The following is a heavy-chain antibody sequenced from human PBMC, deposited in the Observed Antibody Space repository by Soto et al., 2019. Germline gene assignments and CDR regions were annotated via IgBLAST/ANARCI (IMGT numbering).Heavy chain of an antibody. CDR3: ARQGVDYDFWSGYWDYYYYYYMDV. Sequence: ASVKVSCKASGYTFTSYGISWVRQAPGQGLEWMGWINPYGGSTSYAQKFQGRVTMTRDTSTSTVYMELSSLRSEDTAVYYCARQGVDYDFWSGYWDYYYYYYMDVWGKGTTVTVSS. D-gene: IGHD3-3*01. CDR2: INPYGGST. J-gene: IGHJ6*03. V-gene: IGHV1-46*03. CDR1: GYTFTSYG.